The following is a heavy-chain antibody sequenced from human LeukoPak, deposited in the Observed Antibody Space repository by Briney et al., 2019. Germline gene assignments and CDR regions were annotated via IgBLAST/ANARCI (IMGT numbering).Heavy chain of an antibody. J-gene: IGHJ6*03. CDR3: ARDRWGIAARHDYYYYMDV. CDR2: TYYRSKWYN. V-gene: IGHV6-1*01. Sequence: SQTLSLTCAISGDSVSSNSAAWNWIRQSPSRGLEWLGGTYYRSKWYNDYAVSVKSRITINPDTSKNQFSLQLNSVTPEDTAVYYCARDRWGIAARHDYYYYMDVWGKGTTVTVSS. CDR1: GDSVSSNSAA. D-gene: IGHD6-6*01.